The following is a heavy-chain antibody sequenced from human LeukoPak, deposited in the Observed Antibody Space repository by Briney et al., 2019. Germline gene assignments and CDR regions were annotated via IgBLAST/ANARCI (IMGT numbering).Heavy chain of an antibody. D-gene: IGHD2-2*01. V-gene: IGHV3-30*02. J-gene: IGHJ1*01. Sequence: PGGSLTLSWAASGLTFSSYATHWVRQAPRNGLEWVAFIRYDGSNKYYADSVTGRFTISRDNSKNTLYLQMNSQRAEDTAVYYCAKGGFSVVVPADEWSQGTLVTVSS. CDR3: AKGGFSVVVPADE. CDR1: GLTFSSYA. CDR2: IRYDGSNK.